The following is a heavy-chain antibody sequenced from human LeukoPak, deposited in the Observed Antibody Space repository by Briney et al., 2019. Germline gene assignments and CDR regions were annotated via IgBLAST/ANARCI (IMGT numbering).Heavy chain of an antibody. Sequence: GGSLRFSCAASGFTFSSYSMNWVRQAPGKGLEWVSSISSSSSYISYADSVRGRFTISRDNAKNSLYLQMNSLRAEDTAVYYCARDVHAFDIWGQGTMVTVSS. CDR1: GFTFSSYS. J-gene: IGHJ3*02. V-gene: IGHV3-21*01. D-gene: IGHD2-8*01. CDR2: ISSSSSYI. CDR3: ARDVHAFDI.